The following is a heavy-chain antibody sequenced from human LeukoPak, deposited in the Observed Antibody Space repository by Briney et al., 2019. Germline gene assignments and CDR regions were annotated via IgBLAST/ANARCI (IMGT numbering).Heavy chain of an antibody. CDR1: GGTFSSYA. J-gene: IGHJ4*02. V-gene: IGHV1-69*04. CDR3: AGTYYDFWSGYYENYFDY. CDR2: IIPILGIA. Sequence: ASVKVSCTASGGTFSSYAISWVRQAPGQGLEWMGRIIPILGIANYAQKFQGRVTITADKSTSTAYMELSSLRSEDTAVYYCAGTYYDFWSGYYENYFDYWGQGTLVTVSS. D-gene: IGHD3-3*01.